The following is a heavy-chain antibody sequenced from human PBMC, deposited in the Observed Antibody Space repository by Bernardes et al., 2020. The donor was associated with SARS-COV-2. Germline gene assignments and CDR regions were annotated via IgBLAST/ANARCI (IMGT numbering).Heavy chain of an antibody. CDR2: TYYSGST. CDR3: IMGILEWGDY. V-gene: IGHV4-59*03. J-gene: IGHJ4*02. D-gene: IGHD3-3*01. Sequence: SETLSLTCTVSGGSIRSYYWSWIRQSPGMGLEWIGYTYYSGSTNYNPSLKSRVTMSVDRSKNSLSLQMNSLRDEDTATYYCIMGILEWGDYWGQGTLVTVSS. CDR1: GGSIRSYY.